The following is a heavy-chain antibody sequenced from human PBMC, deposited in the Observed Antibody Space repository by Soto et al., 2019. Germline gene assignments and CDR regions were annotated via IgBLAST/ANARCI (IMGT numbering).Heavy chain of an antibody. CDR2: INSDGSST. Sequence: SLRLSCAASGFTFSSYWMHWVRQAPGKGLVWVSRINSDGSSTSYADSVKGRFTISRDNAKNTLYLQMNSLRAEDTAVYYCARDLVDYSNTRDYYGMDVWGQGNTVNASS. V-gene: IGHV3-74*01. J-gene: IGHJ6*02. D-gene: IGHD4-4*01. CDR1: GFTFSSYW. CDR3: ARDLVDYSNTRDYYGMDV.